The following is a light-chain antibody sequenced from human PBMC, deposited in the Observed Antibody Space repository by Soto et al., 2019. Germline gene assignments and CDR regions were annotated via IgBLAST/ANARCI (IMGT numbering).Light chain of an antibody. V-gene: IGKV2-30*01. CDR1: QSLVDSDGTTY. J-gene: IGKJ1*01. CDR2: QVS. CDR3: MQGTHWPRT. Sequence: DVVMTQSPLSLPVTLGQQTSISCRSSQSLVDSDGTTYLNWFQQRPGQSPRRLIYQVSKRDSGVPDRFSGSGSGTDFTLKISRVEAEVVGTYYCMQGTHWPRTFGQGTNVEI.